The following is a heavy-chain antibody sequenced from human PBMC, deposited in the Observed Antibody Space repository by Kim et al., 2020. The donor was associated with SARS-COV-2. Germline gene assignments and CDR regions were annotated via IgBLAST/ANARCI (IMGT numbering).Heavy chain of an antibody. J-gene: IGHJ6*02. D-gene: IGHD3-10*01. V-gene: IGHV4-59*01. Sequence: SETLSLTCTVSGGSISSYYWSWIRQPPGKGLEWIGYIYYSGSTNYNPSLKSRVTISVDTSKNQFSLKLSSVTAADTAVYYCARDRGRFVRGVIQHYYYYGMDVWGQGTTVTVSS. CDR1: GGSISSYY. CDR3: ARDRGRFVRGVIQHYYYYGMDV. CDR2: IYYSGST.